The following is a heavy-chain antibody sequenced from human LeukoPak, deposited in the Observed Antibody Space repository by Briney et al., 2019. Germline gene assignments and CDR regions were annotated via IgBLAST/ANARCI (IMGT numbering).Heavy chain of an antibody. J-gene: IGHJ4*02. CDR3: ATSPRANYDILTGYYTSAPYYFDY. CDR1: GYTFTGYY. V-gene: IGHV1-2*02. D-gene: IGHD3-9*01. Sequence: ASVKVSCKASGYTFTGYYMHWVRQAPGQGLEWMGWINPNSGGTNYAQKFQGRVTMTRDTSISTAYMELSRLRSDDTAVYYCATSPRANYDILTGYYTSAPYYFDYWGQGTLVTVSS. CDR2: INPNSGGT.